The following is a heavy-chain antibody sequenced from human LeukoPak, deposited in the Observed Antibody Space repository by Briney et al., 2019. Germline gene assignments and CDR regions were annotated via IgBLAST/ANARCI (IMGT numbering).Heavy chain of an antibody. CDR2: ISSSSSYI. V-gene: IGHV3-21*01. CDR3: ARVGIAVAGSLALYY. CDR1: GFTFSSYS. J-gene: IGHJ4*02. D-gene: IGHD6-19*01. Sequence: GGSLRLSCAASGFTFSSYSMNWVRQAPGKGLEWVSSISSSSSYIYYADSVKGRFTISRDNAKNSLYLQMNSLRAEDTAVYYCARVGIAVAGSLALYYWGQGTLVTVPS.